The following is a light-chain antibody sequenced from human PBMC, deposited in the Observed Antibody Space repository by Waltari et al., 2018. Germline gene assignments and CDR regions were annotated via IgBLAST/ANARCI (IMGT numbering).Light chain of an antibody. CDR2: EVS. J-gene: IGLJ2*01. CDR1: SRDVGGYNY. CDR3: SSYTSSTTLV. V-gene: IGLV2-14*01. Sequence: QSALTQPASVSGSPGQSITTSCPGTSRDVGGYNYVSWYQQHPGKAPKLMIYEVSNRPSGVSNRFSGSKSGNTASLTISGLQAEDEADYYCSSYTSSTTLVFGGGTKLTVL.